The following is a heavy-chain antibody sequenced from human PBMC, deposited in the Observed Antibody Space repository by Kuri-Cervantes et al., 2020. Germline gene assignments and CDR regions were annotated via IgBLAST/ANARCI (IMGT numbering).Heavy chain of an antibody. Sequence: GESLKISCAASGFTFSSYAMHWVRQAPGKGLEWVSYISSSGSTIYYADSVKGRFTISRDNAKNSLYLQINSLRDQDTAVYYCARIGYSSSSLDYWGQGTLVTVSS. CDR2: ISSSGSTI. V-gene: IGHV3-48*02. CDR3: ARIGYSSSSLDY. CDR1: GFTFSSYA. D-gene: IGHD6-13*01. J-gene: IGHJ4*02.